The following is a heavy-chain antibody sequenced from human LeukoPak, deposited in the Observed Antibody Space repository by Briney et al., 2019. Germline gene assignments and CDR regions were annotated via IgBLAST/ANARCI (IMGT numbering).Heavy chain of an antibody. V-gene: IGHV3-53*01. CDR3: ARAQVVTAMIDY. D-gene: IGHD2-21*02. Sequence: GGSLRLSCAASGFTVSSTYMSWVRQAPGKGLEWVSVIYKDGKIYYIDSVKGRFTISRDTSKNTLYLQMNSLRVEDTAVYYCARAQVVTAMIDYWGQGTLVTVSS. CDR2: IYKDGKI. CDR1: GFTVSSTY. J-gene: IGHJ4*02.